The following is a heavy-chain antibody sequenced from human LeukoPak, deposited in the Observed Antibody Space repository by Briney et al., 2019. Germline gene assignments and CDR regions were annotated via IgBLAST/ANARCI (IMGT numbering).Heavy chain of an antibody. D-gene: IGHD3-16*01. CDR3: ARAPLVVSRQYHYGLDV. V-gene: IGHV3-7*01. CDR2: IKEDGSDK. Sequence: GGSLRLSCAASGFPFSTYYMSWVRQAPGKGQKWVANIKEDGSDKYYVDSVKGRFTVSRDNAKNSVFLQMNSLRDEDTGLYFCARAPLVVSRQYHYGLDVWGQGTTVTVSS. CDR1: GFPFSTYY. J-gene: IGHJ6*02.